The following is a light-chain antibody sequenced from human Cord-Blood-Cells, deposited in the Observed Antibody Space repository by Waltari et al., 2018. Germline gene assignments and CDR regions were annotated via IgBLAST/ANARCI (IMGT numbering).Light chain of an antibody. V-gene: IGKV3-20*01. J-gene: IGKJ1*01. CDR1: PSVSSSY. CDR2: GAS. CDR3: QQYGSAPRT. Sequence: EIVLTQSPGTLSLSPGERATLSCRASPSVSSSYLAWYQQKPGQAPRLLIYGASSRATGIPDRFSGSGYGTDFTLTISRLEPEDFAVYYCQQYGSAPRTFGQGTKVEIK.